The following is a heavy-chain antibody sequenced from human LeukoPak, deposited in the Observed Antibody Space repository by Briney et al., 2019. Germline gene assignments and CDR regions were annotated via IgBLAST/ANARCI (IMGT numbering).Heavy chain of an antibody. J-gene: IGHJ3*02. Sequence: PGGSLRLSCAASGFTFSSYWMHWVRQAPGKGLVWVSRINSDWRSTSYADSVKGRFTISRHNAKNTLYLQMNSLRAEDTAVYYCARDKGGYSYVDDAFDIWGQGTMVTVSS. CDR3: ARDKGGYSYVDDAFDI. V-gene: IGHV3-74*01. CDR2: INSDWRST. D-gene: IGHD5-18*01. CDR1: GFTFSSYW.